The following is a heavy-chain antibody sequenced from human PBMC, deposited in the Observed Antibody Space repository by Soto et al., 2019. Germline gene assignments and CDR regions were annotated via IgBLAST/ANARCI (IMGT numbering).Heavy chain of an antibody. Sequence: EVQLLESGGGLVQPGGSLRLSCAASGFTLSNYAMSWVRQAPGKGLEWVSAISGSGGTTYYADSVKGRFTISRDTSKNTLYLQMNSLRAEDTAVYYCAKVERYYYDSSGYYSSPLFWGQGTLVTVSS. CDR3: AKVERYYYDSSGYYSSPLF. V-gene: IGHV3-23*01. CDR1: GFTLSNYA. J-gene: IGHJ4*02. CDR2: ISGSGGTT. D-gene: IGHD3-22*01.